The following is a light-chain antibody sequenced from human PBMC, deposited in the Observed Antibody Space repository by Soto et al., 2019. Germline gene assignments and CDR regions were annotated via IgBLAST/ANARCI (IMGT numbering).Light chain of an antibody. CDR1: QSLSRH. CDR2: NTS. V-gene: IGKV3-11*01. Sequence: EIVLTQSPATLSLSPGERATLSCRASQSLSRHLAWYQQIPGQAPRLHIYNTSNRATGIPARFSGSGSGTDFTLTISSLEPEDFAVYYCQQRGDWPPTFGGGTKVEIK. CDR3: QQRGDWPPT. J-gene: IGKJ4*01.